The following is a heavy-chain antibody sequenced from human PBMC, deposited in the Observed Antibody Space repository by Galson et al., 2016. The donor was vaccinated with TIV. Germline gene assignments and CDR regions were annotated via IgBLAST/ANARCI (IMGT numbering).Heavy chain of an antibody. V-gene: IGHV4-39*01. Sequence: SETLSLTCTVSGGSISSNIYYWGWIRQPPGKGLEWIGSVYYSGDTYYNPSLKSRVTTSVDTSKNLFSLKLNSVTAADTAVYYCARLGRWATYYFDYWGQGTLVTVSS. CDR2: VYYSGDT. D-gene: IGHD5-24*01. J-gene: IGHJ4*02. CDR1: GGSISSNIYY. CDR3: ARLGRWATYYFDY.